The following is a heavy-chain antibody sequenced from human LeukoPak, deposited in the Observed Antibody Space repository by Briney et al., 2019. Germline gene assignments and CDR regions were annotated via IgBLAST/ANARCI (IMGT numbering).Heavy chain of an antibody. CDR3: AKENNWNDGNFDY. V-gene: IGHV3-33*06. CDR2: IWYDGSNK. D-gene: IGHD1-20*01. CDR1: GFTFRSYW. J-gene: IGHJ4*02. Sequence: QPGRSLRLSCAASGFTFRSYWMSWVRQAPGKGLEWVAVIWYDGSNKYYADSVKGRFTISRDNSKNTLYLQMNSLRAEDTAVYYCAKENNWNDGNFDYWGQGTLVTVSS.